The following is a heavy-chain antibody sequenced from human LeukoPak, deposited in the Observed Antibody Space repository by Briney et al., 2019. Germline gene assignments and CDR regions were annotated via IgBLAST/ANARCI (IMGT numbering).Heavy chain of an antibody. V-gene: IGHV4-38-2*01. CDR1: GYSISSGYY. J-gene: IGHJ3*02. D-gene: IGHD2-2*01. CDR2: LYHSAST. CDR3: ARPDVYCSSTSCLDAFDI. Sequence: SETLSLTCAVSGYSISSGYYWGWIRQPPGKGLEWIGSLYHSASTYYNPSLKSRVTISVDTSKNQFSLKLSSVTAADTAVYYCARPDVYCSSTSCLDAFDIWGQGTMVTVSS.